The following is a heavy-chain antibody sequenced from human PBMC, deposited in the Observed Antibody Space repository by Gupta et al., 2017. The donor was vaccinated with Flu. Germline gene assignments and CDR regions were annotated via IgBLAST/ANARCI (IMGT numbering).Heavy chain of an antibody. CDR2: INPRDGGT. CDR3: ARLAGGSPPVEFDS. J-gene: IGHJ4*02. CDR1: GYTFTRYY. Sequence: QVQLVQSGAEVEKPGASVKLSCKASGYTFTRYYIHWMRQTPGQGLEWMGVINPRDGGTTYAQKFQGRVTMTRDTSTSTVYMELSSLRSEDTAVYYCARLAGGSPPVEFDSWGQGTLVIVSS. V-gene: IGHV1-46*01. D-gene: IGHD1-1*01.